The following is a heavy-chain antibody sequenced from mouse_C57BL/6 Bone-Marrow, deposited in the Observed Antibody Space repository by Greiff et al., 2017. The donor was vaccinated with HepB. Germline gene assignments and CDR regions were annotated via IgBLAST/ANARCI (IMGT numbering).Heavy chain of an antibody. CDR2: IDPETGGT. Sequence: QVQLKESGAELVRPGASVTLSCKASGYTFTDYEMHWVKQTPVHGLEWIGAIDPETGGTAYNQKFKGKAILTADKSSSTAYMELRSLTSEDSAVYYCTSDYGSSYWYFDVWGTGTTVTVSS. J-gene: IGHJ1*03. CDR1: GYTFTDYE. D-gene: IGHD1-1*01. V-gene: IGHV1-15*01. CDR3: TSDYGSSYWYFDV.